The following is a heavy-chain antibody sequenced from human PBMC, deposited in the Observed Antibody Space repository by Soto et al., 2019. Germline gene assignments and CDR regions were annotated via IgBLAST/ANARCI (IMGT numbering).Heavy chain of an antibody. CDR1: GGSISRGGYY. J-gene: IGHJ4*02. V-gene: IGHV4-31*03. CDR2: IYYSGST. Sequence: SETLSLTCTVSGGSISRGGYYWSWIRQHPGKGLEWIGYIYYSGSTYYNPSLKSRVTISVDTSKNQFSLKLSSVTAADTAVYYCAREQQLVYDYWGQGTLVTVS. CDR3: AREQQLVYDY. D-gene: IGHD6-13*01.